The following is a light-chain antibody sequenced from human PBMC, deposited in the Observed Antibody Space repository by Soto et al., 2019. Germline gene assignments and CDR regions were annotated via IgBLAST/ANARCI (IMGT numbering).Light chain of an antibody. J-gene: IGKJ2*01. CDR1: QSVSSN. CDR3: QQSNNWPYT. CDR2: GAS. Sequence: EIVMTQSPATLSVSPGESVTLSCRASQSVSSNLAWYQQIPGQAPRLLIHGASTRATGVPARFSGSGSGTEFTLTISSLQSEDFAVYYCQQSNNWPYTFGQGTKLEIK. V-gene: IGKV3-15*01.